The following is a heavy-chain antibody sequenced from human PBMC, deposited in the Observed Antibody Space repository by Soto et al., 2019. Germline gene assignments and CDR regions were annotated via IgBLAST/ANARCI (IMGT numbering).Heavy chain of an antibody. Sequence: QMQLVQSGAEVRMPGSSVKVSCKASGGTFSTYSINWVRQAPGQGLEWMGGIIPLFGTTNYAQKIKGRVTITADESTSTDYMELSSLRAEDAAVYYCARGATHGSSWYFWFDPWGQGTLVTVSS. CDR2: IIPLFGTT. CDR3: ARGATHGSSWYFWFDP. J-gene: IGHJ5*02. D-gene: IGHD6-13*01. CDR1: GGTFSTYS. V-gene: IGHV1-69*01.